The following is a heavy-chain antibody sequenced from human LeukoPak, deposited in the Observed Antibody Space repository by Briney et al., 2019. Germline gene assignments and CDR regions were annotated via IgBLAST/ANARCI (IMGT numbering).Heavy chain of an antibody. CDR3: ARQGYYGSGSYSNAFDI. V-gene: IGHV4-38-2*02. Sequence: PSETLSLTCTVSGYSISSGYYWGWIRQPPGKGLEWIGEINHSGSTNYNPSLKSRVTISLDTSKNQFSLKLSSVTAADTAVYYCARQGYYGSGSYSNAFDIWGQGTMVTVSS. CDR1: GYSISSGYY. D-gene: IGHD3-10*01. CDR2: INHSGST. J-gene: IGHJ3*02.